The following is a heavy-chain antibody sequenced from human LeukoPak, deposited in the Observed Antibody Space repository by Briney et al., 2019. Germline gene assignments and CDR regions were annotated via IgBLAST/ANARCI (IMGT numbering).Heavy chain of an antibody. D-gene: IGHD5-18*01. CDR1: QFTFSNYA. J-gene: IGHJ5*02. V-gene: IGHV3-23*01. CDR2: ISPSASHR. Sequence: GGSLRLSCAASQFTFSNYAMSWVRQAPGKGLEWVAAISPSASHRYYADFVGGRFTISRDNSKNTLDLQMSSLRAEDTAVYYCVKDRFGSFDPWGQGTLVTVSS. CDR3: VKDRFGSFDP.